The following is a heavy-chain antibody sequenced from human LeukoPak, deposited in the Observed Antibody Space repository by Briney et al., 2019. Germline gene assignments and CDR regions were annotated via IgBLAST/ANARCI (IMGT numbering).Heavy chain of an antibody. D-gene: IGHD3-22*01. Sequence: GGSLRLSCAASGFTVSSNYMSWVRQAPGKGLEWVSVIYSGGSTYYADSVKGRFTNSRDNSKNTLYLQMNSLRAEDTAVYYCARVGDYYDSSGASDYWGQGTLVTVSS. J-gene: IGHJ4*02. V-gene: IGHV3-53*01. CDR2: IYSGGST. CDR1: GFTVSSNY. CDR3: ARVGDYYDSSGASDY.